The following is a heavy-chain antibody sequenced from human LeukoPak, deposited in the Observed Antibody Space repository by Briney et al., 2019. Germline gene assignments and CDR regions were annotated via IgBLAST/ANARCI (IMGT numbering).Heavy chain of an antibody. CDR3: VKGQRYYDSSGYYSIEYFQH. J-gene: IGHJ1*01. Sequence: PGGSLRLSCAASGFIFSNYAMHWVRQAPGKGLEYVSAISSNGGSTYYADSVKGRFTISRDNSKNTLYLQMSSLRAEDTAVYYCVKGQRYYDSSGYYSIEYFQHWGQGTLVTVSS. V-gene: IGHV3-64D*09. D-gene: IGHD3-22*01. CDR2: ISSNGGST. CDR1: GFIFSNYA.